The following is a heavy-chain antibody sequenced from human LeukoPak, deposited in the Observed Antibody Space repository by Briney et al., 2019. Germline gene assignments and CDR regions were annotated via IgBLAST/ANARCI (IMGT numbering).Heavy chain of an antibody. CDR3: ARGSQNYYGSSAYPPFDY. V-gene: IGHV1-3*01. Sequence: ASVKVSCKASGYTFTIYAMHWVRQAPGQRLEWMGWINAGNGNTKYSQKFQGRVTITRDTSASTAYMELSSLRSEDTAVYYCARGSQNYYGSSAYPPFDYWGQGTLVTVSS. J-gene: IGHJ4*02. CDR2: INAGNGNT. D-gene: IGHD3-22*01. CDR1: GYTFTIYA.